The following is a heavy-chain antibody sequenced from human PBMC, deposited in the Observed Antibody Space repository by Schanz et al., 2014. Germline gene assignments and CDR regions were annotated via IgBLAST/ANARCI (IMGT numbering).Heavy chain of an antibody. D-gene: IGHD3-10*01. CDR3: AKYRGFYRVSGSYRELEY. V-gene: IGHV3-23*05. Sequence: EVQLLESGGGLVQPGGSLRLSCAASGFTFSSYAMSWVRQAPGKGLEWVAAVSSRSDEIKYADSVRGRFTISRDNSKNTLYLQMNSLRPEDTAVYYCAKYRGFYRVSGSYRELEYGGQGTLVTVSS. CDR2: VSSRSDEI. CDR1: GFTFSSYA. J-gene: IGHJ4*02.